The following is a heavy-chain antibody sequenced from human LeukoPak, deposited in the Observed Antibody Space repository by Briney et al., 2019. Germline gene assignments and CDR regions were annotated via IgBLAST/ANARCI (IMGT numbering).Heavy chain of an antibody. V-gene: IGHV4-34*01. CDR1: GGSFSDYY. CDR2: INHSGST. CDR3: ARLIRRFGVFNWFDP. J-gene: IGHJ5*02. D-gene: IGHD3-10*01. Sequence: SSETLSLTCAVYGGSFSDYYWSWIRQPPGKGLEWIGEINHSGSTSYNPSLKSRVTISVDTSKNQFSLKLSSVTAADTAVYYCARLIRRFGVFNWFDPWGQGTLVTVSS.